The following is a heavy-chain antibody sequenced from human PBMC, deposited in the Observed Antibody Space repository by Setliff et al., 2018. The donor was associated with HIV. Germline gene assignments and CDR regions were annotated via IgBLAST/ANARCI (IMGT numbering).Heavy chain of an antibody. Sequence: PSETLSLTCTVSGGSVSSGRFYWSWIRQSPGRGLEWIGYIYYSVSTKYNPSLKSRVTMSIDTSKNQFSLKMSSVTAADTAVYYCARGVVDYDFWSGSGDYYYMDVWGKGTTVTVSS. CDR1: GGSVSSGRFY. CDR2: IYYSVST. CDR3: ARGVVDYDFWSGSGDYYYMDV. V-gene: IGHV4-61*01. J-gene: IGHJ6*03. D-gene: IGHD3-3*01.